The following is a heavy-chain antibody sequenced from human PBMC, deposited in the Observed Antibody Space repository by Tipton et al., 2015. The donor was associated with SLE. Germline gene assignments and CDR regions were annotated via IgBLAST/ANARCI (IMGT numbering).Heavy chain of an antibody. J-gene: IGHJ4*02. CDR1: GFTFNTYS. CDR3: ARDRPQTAMIFDS. CDR2: ISSSSSTI. Sequence: AVSGFTFNTYSMNWVRQAPGKGLEWVSYISSSSSTIFYADSVKGRFTISRDNAKNSLYLQMNSLRAEDTALYYCARDRPQTAMIFDSWGQGRLVTVSS. V-gene: IGHV3-48*01. D-gene: IGHD5-18*01.